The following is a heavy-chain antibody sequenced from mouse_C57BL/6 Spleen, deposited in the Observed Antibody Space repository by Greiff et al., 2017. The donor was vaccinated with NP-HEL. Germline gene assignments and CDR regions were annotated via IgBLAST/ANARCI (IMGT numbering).Heavy chain of an antibody. Sequence: EVQLVESGGGLVQPGGSLKLSCAASGFTFSDYYMYWVRQTPEKRLEWVAYISNGGGSTYYPDTVKGRFTISRDNAKNTRYLQMSRLKSEDTAMYYCARQGYDYSHAMDYWGQGTSVTVSS. V-gene: IGHV5-12*01. CDR3: ARQGYDYSHAMDY. J-gene: IGHJ4*01. D-gene: IGHD2-4*01. CDR2: ISNGGGST. CDR1: GFTFSDYY.